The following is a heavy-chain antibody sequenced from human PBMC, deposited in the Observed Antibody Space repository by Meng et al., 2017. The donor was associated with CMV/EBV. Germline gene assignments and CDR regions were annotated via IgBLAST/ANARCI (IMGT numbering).Heavy chain of an antibody. CDR3: ARGGNWFDP. CDR2: INHSGST. Sequence: QVQLQQWGAGLVKPSAPLSLPCAVYGGSFSGYYWSWIRQPPGKGLEWIGEINHSGSTNYNPSLKSRVTISVDTSKNQFSLKLSSVTAADTAVYYCARGGNWFDPWGQGTLVTVSS. J-gene: IGHJ5*02. CDR1: GGSFSGYY. V-gene: IGHV4-34*01.